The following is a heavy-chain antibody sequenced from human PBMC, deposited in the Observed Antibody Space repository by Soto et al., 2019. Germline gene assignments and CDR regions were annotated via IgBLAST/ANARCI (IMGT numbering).Heavy chain of an antibody. D-gene: IGHD2-21*02. CDR1: GGSISSGGFS. J-gene: IGHJ4*02. Sequence: SETLSLTCAVSGGSISSGGFSWSWIRQPPGKGLEWIGYIYHSGSTYYNPSLKSRVTISVDRSKNQFSLKLSSVTAADTAVYYCARVVTAVFDYWGQGTLVTVSS. CDR2: IYHSGST. CDR3: ARVVTAVFDY. V-gene: IGHV4-30-2*01.